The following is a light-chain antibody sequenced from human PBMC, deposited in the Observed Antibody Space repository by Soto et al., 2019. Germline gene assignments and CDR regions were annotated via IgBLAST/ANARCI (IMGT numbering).Light chain of an antibody. Sequence: EIVLTQSPGTLSLSAGERATFSRSASQSVRSSLLALYQQKPGQAPRLLIYAGSSRATGIPDRFSGSGSGTDFTLTISRLEPEDFAVYYCQQYITSPWTFGQGTKVDIK. CDR1: QSVRSSL. CDR3: QQYITSPWT. CDR2: AGS. V-gene: IGKV3-20*01. J-gene: IGKJ1*01.